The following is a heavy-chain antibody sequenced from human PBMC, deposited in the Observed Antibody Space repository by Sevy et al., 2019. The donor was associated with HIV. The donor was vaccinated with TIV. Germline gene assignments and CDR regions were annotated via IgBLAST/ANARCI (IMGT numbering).Heavy chain of an antibody. V-gene: IGHV3-30*04. D-gene: IGHD2-21*01. J-gene: IGHJ4*02. CDR2: ISYDGSDK. CDR3: ARDRYAGPNMSYLDY. CDR1: GFTFSSYT. Sequence: GSLRLSCAASGFTFSSYTMHWVRQAPGKGLEWVALISYDGSDKYYGASVKGRFTISRDNSKNTLYLQMNSLTPGDTAVYYCARDRYAGPNMSYLDYWAQGTLVTVSS.